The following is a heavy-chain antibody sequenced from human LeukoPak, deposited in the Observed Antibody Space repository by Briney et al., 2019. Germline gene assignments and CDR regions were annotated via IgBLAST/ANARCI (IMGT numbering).Heavy chain of an antibody. CDR2: ISANNGNT. J-gene: IGHJ6*02. V-gene: IGHV1-18*01. CDR3: ARDSIYPDYYYYYGMDV. CDR1: GYTFTNYG. D-gene: IGHD4-11*01. Sequence: ASVKVSCKASGYTFTNYGVSWVRQAPGQGLEWMGWISANNGNTNYGRNFQGRVTMTTDTSTSTTYMELRSLRSDDTAVYFCARDSIYPDYYYYYGMDVWGQGTTVTVSS.